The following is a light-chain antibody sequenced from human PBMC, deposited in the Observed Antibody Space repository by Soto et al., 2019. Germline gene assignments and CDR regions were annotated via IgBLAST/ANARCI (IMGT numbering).Light chain of an antibody. CDR1: SSDVGGYNY. CDR2: DVS. CDR3: SSYTSSSSVV. Sequence: QSVLTQPASVSASPGQWITISCTGTSSDVGGYNYVSWYQQEPGKAPKLMIYDVSNRPSGVSNRFSGSKSGNTASLTISGLQAEDEADYYCSSYTSSSSVVFGGGTQLPVL. J-gene: IGLJ2*01. V-gene: IGLV2-14*01.